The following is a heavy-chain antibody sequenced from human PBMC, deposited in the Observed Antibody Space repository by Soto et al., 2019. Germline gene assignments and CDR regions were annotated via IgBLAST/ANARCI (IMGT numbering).Heavy chain of an antibody. CDR1: GFTFSGSA. J-gene: IGHJ4*02. CDR3: TSSLGGGDSH. V-gene: IGHV3-73*02. CDR2: IRSKANSYAT. Sequence: EVQLVESGGGLVQPGGSLKLSCAASGFTFSGSAMHWVRQASGKGLEWVGRIRSKANSYATAYAASVKGRFTISRDDSKNTEYLQMNSLKTEDTAVYYCTSSLGGGDSHWGQGTLVTVSS. D-gene: IGHD2-21*02.